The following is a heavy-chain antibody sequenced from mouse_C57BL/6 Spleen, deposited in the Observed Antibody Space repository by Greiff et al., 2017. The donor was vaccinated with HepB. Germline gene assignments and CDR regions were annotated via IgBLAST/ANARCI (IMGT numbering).Heavy chain of an antibody. CDR3: ARDGGGYYWYFDV. CDR2: ISDGGSYT. J-gene: IGHJ1*03. CDR1: GFTFSSYA. V-gene: IGHV5-4*01. Sequence: EVQLQESGGGLVKPGGSLKLSCAASGFTFSSYAMPWVRQTPEKRLEWVATISDGGSYTYYPDNVKGRFTISRDNAKNNLYLQMSHLKSEDTAMYYGARDGGGYYWYFDVWGTGTTVTVSS. D-gene: IGHD1-1*02.